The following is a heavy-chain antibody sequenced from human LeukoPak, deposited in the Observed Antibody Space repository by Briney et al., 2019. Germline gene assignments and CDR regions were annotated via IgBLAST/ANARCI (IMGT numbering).Heavy chain of an antibody. CDR2: INHSGST. CDR3: AREVDYPNWFDP. Sequence: SETLSLTCAVYGGSFSGYYWSWIRQPPGKGLEWIGEINHSGSTNYNPSLKSRVTISVDTSKNQFSLKLSSVTAADTAVYYCAREVDYPNWFDPWGQGTLVTVSS. V-gene: IGHV4-34*01. D-gene: IGHD4-11*01. J-gene: IGHJ5*02. CDR1: GGSFSGYY.